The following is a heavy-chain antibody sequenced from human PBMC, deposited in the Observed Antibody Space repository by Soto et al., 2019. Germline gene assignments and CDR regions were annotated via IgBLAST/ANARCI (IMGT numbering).Heavy chain of an antibody. CDR2: IYHSGST. CDR3: ARAGGGKVY. J-gene: IGHJ4*02. Sequence: SETLSLTCAVSGGSISSGGYSWSWIRQPPGKGLEWIGYIYHSGSTYYNPSLKSRVTISVDRSKNQFSLKLSSVTAADTAVYYCARAGGGKVYWGQGTLVTVSS. D-gene: IGHD2-15*01. V-gene: IGHV4-30-2*01. CDR1: GGSISSGGYS.